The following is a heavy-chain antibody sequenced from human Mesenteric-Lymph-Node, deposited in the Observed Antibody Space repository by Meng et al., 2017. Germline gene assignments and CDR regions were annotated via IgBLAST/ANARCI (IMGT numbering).Heavy chain of an antibody. CDR2: IWFDGSKK. V-gene: IGHV3-33*01. Sequence: GESLKISCTASGFTFRNFGFHWVRQASGKGLEWVAVIWFDGSKKYYADSVKGRFTMSRDDSKNTLYLEMNSLRAEDTAVYYCARGLAARPKGAFDIWGQGTMVTVSS. J-gene: IGHJ3*02. CDR1: GFTFRNFG. D-gene: IGHD6-6*01. CDR3: ARGLAARPKGAFDI.